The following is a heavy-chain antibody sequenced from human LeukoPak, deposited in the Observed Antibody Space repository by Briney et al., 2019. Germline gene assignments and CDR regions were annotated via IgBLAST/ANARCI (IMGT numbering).Heavy chain of an antibody. CDR3: ARRGQRLVKVYYYYGMDV. Sequence: PSETLSLTCTVSGGSISSYYWSWIRQPPGKGLEWIGYIYYSGNTNYNPSLKSRVTISVDTSKNQFSLKLSSVTAADTAVYYCARRGQRLVKVYYYYGMDVWGQGTTVTVSS. D-gene: IGHD6-13*01. J-gene: IGHJ6*02. CDR2: IYYSGNT. CDR1: GGSISSYY. V-gene: IGHV4-59*01.